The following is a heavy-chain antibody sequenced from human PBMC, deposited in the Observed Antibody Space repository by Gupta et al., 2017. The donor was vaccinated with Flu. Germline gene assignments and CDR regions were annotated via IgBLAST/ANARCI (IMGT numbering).Heavy chain of an antibody. CDR2: INGGASST. V-gene: IGHV3-23*01. CDR1: GFSFSSYA. J-gene: IGHJ5*01. Sequence: VQLLESGGGLVQPGGSLRLSCTASGFSFSSYAMTWIRQAPGKRLEWVSTINGGASSTFYADSVKGRFTISRDNSKDTLYLQLHSLRADDTATXFXAKGEDXDIVTGYSSLFDYWGQGSLVTVSS. D-gene: IGHD3-9*01. CDR3: AKGEDXDIVTGYSSLFDY.